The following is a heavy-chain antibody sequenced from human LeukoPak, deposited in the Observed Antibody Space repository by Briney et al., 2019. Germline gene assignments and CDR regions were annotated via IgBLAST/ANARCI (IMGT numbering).Heavy chain of an antibody. D-gene: IGHD3-10*01. V-gene: IGHV1-2*02. CDR3: ARFSYYGSGSPPAAHFDY. Sequence: ASVKVSCTAPGYTFTGYYMHWVRQAPGQGLEWMGWINPNSGGTNYAQKFQGRVTMTRDTSISTAYMELSRLRSDDTAVYYCARFSYYGSGSPPAAHFDYWGQGTLVTVSS. CDR1: GYTFTGYY. J-gene: IGHJ4*02. CDR2: INPNSGGT.